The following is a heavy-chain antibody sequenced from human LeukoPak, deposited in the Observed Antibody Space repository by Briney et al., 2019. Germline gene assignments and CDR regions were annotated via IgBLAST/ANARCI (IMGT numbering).Heavy chain of an antibody. CDR3: AGRPSSTMP. D-gene: IGHD5/OR15-5a*01. CDR2: INQDGSEK. J-gene: IGHJ4*02. Sequence: PGGSLRLSCAASGFTFSSFWMSWVRQAPGQGLERVANINQDGSEKYCVDSVKGRFTISRDNAKNSLYPQMNSLRAEDTAVYYCAGRPSSTMPWGQGTLVTVSS. CDR1: GFTFSSFW. V-gene: IGHV3-7*01.